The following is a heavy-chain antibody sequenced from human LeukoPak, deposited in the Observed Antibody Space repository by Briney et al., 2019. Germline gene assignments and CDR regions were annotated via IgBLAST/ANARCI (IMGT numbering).Heavy chain of an antibody. D-gene: IGHD3-16*02. CDR1: GFTFSSYA. Sequence: GGSLRLSCAASGFTFSSYAMSWVRQAPGKGLEWVSAISGSGGSTYYADSVKGRFTISRDNSKNTLYLQMHSLRAEDTAVYYCAKDSVWGSYRPTQIDYWGQGTLVTVSS. CDR3: AKDSVWGSYRPTQIDY. CDR2: ISGSGGST. J-gene: IGHJ4*02. V-gene: IGHV3-23*01.